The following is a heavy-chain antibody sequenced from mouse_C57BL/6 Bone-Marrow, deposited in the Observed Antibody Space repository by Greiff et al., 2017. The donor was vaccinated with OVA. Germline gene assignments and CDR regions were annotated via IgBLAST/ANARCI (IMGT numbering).Heavy chain of an antibody. Sequence: VQLQQSGPGLVKPSQSLSLTCSVTGYSITSGYYWNWIRQFPGNKLEWMGYISYDGSNNYNPSLKNRISITRDTSKNQFFLKLNSVTTEDTATYYCARGDDGYLYWYFDVWGTGTTVTVSS. CDR2: ISYDGSN. D-gene: IGHD2-3*01. V-gene: IGHV3-6*01. CDR3: ARGDDGYLYWYFDV. J-gene: IGHJ1*03. CDR1: GYSITSGYY.